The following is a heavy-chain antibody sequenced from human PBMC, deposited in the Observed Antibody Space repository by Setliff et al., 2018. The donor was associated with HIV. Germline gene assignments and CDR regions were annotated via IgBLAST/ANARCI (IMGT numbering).Heavy chain of an antibody. Sequence: ASVKVSCKASGYTFSSYVMNWVRQAPGHKLEWMGWINAGNGYTKYSQKFQGRVSITRDTSASTAYMELSSLRSEDTAVYYCARDGAGSSWYAFFDYWGQGTLVTVSS. D-gene: IGHD6-13*01. CDR1: GYTFSSYV. CDR3: ARDGAGSSWYAFFDY. CDR2: INAGNGYT. V-gene: IGHV1-3*01. J-gene: IGHJ4*02.